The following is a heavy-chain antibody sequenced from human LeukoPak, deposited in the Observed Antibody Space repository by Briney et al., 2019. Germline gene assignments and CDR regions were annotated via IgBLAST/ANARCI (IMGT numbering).Heavy chain of an antibody. J-gene: IGHJ5*02. Sequence: PSETLSLTCTVSSGSISTSNYYWGWVRQPPGKALEWIGNIFYSGSTYYSPSLKSRVTISLDTSRNQFSLKLSSVTAADTAVYYCARGHCSGGSCYQYWFDPWGQGTLVTVSS. CDR1: SGSISTSNYY. CDR2: IFYSGST. CDR3: ARGHCSGGSCYQYWFDP. D-gene: IGHD2-15*01. V-gene: IGHV4-39*07.